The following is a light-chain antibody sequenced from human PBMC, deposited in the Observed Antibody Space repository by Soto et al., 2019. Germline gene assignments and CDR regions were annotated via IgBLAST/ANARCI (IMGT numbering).Light chain of an antibody. CDR2: GNS. V-gene: IGLV1-40*01. CDR1: SSNIGAGYD. CDR3: QSYDSSLSDHYV. Sequence: QSVLTQPPSVSGAPGQRVTISCTGSSSNIGAGYDVHGYQQLPGTAPKLLIYGNSNRPSGVPDRFSGSKSGTSASLAITGLQAEDEADYYCQSYDSSLSDHYVFGTGTKVTVL. J-gene: IGLJ1*01.